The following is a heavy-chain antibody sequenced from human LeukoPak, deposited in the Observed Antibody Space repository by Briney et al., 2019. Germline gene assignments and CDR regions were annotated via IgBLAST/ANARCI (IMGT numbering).Heavy chain of an antibody. CDR1: GGSLSNYY. J-gene: IGHJ4*02. CDR2: VYYSGST. Sequence: SETLSLTCTVSGGSLSNYYWSWIRQPPGKGLEWIGYVYYSGSTNYNPSLKSRVAISIDTSKNQFSLKLGSVTAAGTAMYYCARGRIKTRPFDYWGQGTLVTVSS. V-gene: IGHV4-59*01. D-gene: IGHD5-24*01. CDR3: ARGRIKTRPFDY.